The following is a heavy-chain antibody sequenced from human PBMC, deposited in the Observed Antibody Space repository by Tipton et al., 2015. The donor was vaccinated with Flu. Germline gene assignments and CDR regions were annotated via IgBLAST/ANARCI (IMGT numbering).Heavy chain of an antibody. CDR1: GASISSGNYY. CDR3: ARDYSHDGFDI. J-gene: IGHJ3*02. CDR2: SYTSGST. Sequence: TLSLTCTVSGASISSGNYYWSWIRQPAGKGLEWIGRSYTSGSTKYNPSLESRVSISLDTSKNQFSLRLSSVTAADTAMYYCARDYSHDGFDIWGQGTMVTVS. V-gene: IGHV4-61*02. D-gene: IGHD6-13*01.